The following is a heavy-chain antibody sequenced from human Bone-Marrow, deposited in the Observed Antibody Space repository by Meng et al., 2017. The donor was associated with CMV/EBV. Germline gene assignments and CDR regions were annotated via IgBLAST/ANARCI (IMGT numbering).Heavy chain of an antibody. V-gene: IGHV1-69*12. Sequence: VQLVQAGVEVKEPGSLLQGSCKASGGTFSSYAISWVGQAPGQGLEWMGGIIPIFGTANYAQKFHGRATITADDSTSTAYMELRSLRSEDTAVYYCAVSPIVAATPYYLHYWGQGTLVTVSS. CDR3: AVSPIVAATPYYLHY. D-gene: IGHD1-26*01. CDR2: IIPIFGTA. J-gene: IGHJ4*02. CDR1: GGTFSSYA.